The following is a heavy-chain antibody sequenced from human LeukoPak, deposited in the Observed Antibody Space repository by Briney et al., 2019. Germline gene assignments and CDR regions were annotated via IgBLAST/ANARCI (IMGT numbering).Heavy chain of an antibody. CDR3: ARGGPAAGRFDY. CDR2: ISGSDAGT. CDR1: GFTFSRYS. J-gene: IGHJ4*02. D-gene: IGHD6-13*01. V-gene: IGHV3-23*01. Sequence: GGSLRLSCAASGFTFSRYSMNWVRQAPGKGLEWVSAISGSDAGTYYADSVKGRFTISRDNSKNTLYLQMNSLRAEDTAVYYCARGGPAAGRFDYWGQGTLVTASS.